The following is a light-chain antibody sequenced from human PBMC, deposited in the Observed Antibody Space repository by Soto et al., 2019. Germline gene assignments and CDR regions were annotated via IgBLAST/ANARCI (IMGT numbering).Light chain of an antibody. J-gene: IGKJ1*01. CDR3: QQYGRSPGT. Sequence: EIVLTQSPATLSLSPGERATLSCRASPSVSSYLAWYQQKPGQAPRLLIYDASNRATGIPARFSGSGSGTDFTLTISSLEPEDFAMYFCQQYGRSPGTFGQGTKVEV. CDR2: DAS. V-gene: IGKV3-11*01. CDR1: PSVSSY.